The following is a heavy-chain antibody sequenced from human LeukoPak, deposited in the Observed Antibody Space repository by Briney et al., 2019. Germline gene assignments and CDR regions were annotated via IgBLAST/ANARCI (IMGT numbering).Heavy chain of an antibody. CDR3: ARDPGYSGYDSAHFDY. D-gene: IGHD5-12*01. CDR2: IHYSGIT. Sequence: SETLSLTCSVSGDSISRNNIFWAWIRQPPGKGLEWIGDIHYSGITNYNPSLKSRATIYIDTSKRNQFSLNLSSVTAADAAVYYCARDPGYSGYDSAHFDYWGQGTLVTVSS. J-gene: IGHJ4*02. V-gene: IGHV4-39*02. CDR1: GDSISRNNIF.